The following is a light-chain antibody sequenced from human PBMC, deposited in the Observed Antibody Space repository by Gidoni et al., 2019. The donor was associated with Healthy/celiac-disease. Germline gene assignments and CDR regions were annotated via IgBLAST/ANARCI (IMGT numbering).Light chain of an antibody. Sequence: EIVLTQSPGTLSLSPGERATLSCRARQSVSSSYLAWYQQKPGQAPRLLIYGASSRATGIPDRFSGSGSGTDFTLTISRLEPEDFAVYYCQQYGSSPLFGPGTKVDIK. V-gene: IGKV3-20*01. J-gene: IGKJ3*01. CDR2: GAS. CDR3: QQYGSSPL. CDR1: QSVSSSY.